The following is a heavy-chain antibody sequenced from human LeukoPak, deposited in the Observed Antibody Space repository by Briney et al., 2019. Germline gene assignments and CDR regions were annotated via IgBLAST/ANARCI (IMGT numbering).Heavy chain of an antibody. CDR1: GYTFTSYY. D-gene: IGHD3-22*01. J-gene: IGHJ4*02. CDR2: INPSGGST. V-gene: IGHV1-46*01. CDR3: ARDGLPGDSSGYYLQS. Sequence: WASVRVSCKAPGYTFTSYYMHWVRQAPGQGLEWMGIINPSGGSTSYAQKFQGRVTMTRDTSTSTVYMELSSLRSEDTAVYYCARDGLPGDSSGYYLQSWGQGTLVTVSS.